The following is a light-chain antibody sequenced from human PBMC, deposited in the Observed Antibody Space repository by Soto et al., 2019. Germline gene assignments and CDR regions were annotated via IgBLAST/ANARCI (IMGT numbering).Light chain of an antibody. CDR2: GAS. CDR1: QSVSSSY. J-gene: IGKJ1*01. CDR3: HQYGSSPAT. Sequence: ENVLTQSPGTLSLSPGETATLSCRASQSVSSSYLAWYQQKPGQAPRLLIYGASSRATGIPDRFSGSGSGTDFTLAISRLVPEDFAVYYCHQYGSSPATFGQGTKVDIK. V-gene: IGKV3-20*01.